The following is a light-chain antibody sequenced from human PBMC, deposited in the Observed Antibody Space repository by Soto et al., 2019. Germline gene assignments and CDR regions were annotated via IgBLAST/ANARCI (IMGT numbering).Light chain of an antibody. V-gene: IGLV2-14*01. CDR1: NSDVGGYDY. CDR3: SSYTSSTTLGV. CDR2: EVR. Sequence: QSALTQPASVSGSPGQSITISCTGTNSDVGGYDYVSWYQHHPGKAPKLMIYEVRHRPSGVSNRFSGSRSGNTASLTISGLQAEDEADYYCSSYTSSTTLGVFGGGTKLTV. J-gene: IGLJ3*02.